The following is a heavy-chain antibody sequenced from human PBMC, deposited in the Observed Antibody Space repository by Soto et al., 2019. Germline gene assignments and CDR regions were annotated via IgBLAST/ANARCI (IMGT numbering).Heavy chain of an antibody. CDR1: GFTFSSYA. CDR2: ISYDGSNK. V-gene: IGHV3-30-3*01. CDR3: AREDYYDSSGDFTPNFDY. D-gene: IGHD3-22*01. J-gene: IGHJ4*02. Sequence: SGGSLRLSCAASGFTFSSYAMHWVRQAPGKGLEWVAVISYDGSNKYYADSVKGRFTISRDNSKNTLYLQMNSLRAEDTAVYYCAREDYYDSSGDFTPNFDYWGQGTLVTVSS.